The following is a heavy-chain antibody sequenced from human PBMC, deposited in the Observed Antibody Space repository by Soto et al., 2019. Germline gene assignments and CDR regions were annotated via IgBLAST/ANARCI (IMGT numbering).Heavy chain of an antibody. D-gene: IGHD2-21*01. CDR2: INAGNGNK. CDR1: GYTFTSYA. Sequence: ASVKVSCKASGYTFTSYAMHWVRQAPGQRLEWMGWINAGNGNKKYSQKYQGRVTITRDTSASTAYMELSSLRSEDTAVYYCARGDPWDAFDIWGQGTMVTVSS. V-gene: IGHV1-3*01. CDR3: ARGDPWDAFDI. J-gene: IGHJ3*02.